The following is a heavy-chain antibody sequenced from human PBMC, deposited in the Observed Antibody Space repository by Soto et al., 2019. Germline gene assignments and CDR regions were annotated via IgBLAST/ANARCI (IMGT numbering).Heavy chain of an antibody. V-gene: IGHV3-30-3*01. CDR3: ARSVVVTAIHAFDI. CDR1: RFTFSSYA. J-gene: IGHJ3*02. CDR2: TSYDGSNK. Sequence: GGSLRLSCAASRFTFSSYAMHWVRQAPGKGLEWVAVTSYDGSNKYYADSVKGRFTISRDNCKNTLYLQMNSLRAEDTAVYYCARSVVVTAIHAFDIWGQGTMVTVSS. D-gene: IGHD2-21*02.